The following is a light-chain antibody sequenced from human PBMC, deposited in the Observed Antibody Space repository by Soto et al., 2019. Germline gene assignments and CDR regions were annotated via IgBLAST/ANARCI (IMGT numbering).Light chain of an antibody. J-gene: IGLJ3*02. CDR2: DVS. V-gene: IGLV2-14*03. CDR3: SSYTATRTVV. CDR1: SSDVGGYNH. Sequence: QSVLTQPASVSGSHGQSITIACTGTSSDVGGYNHVSWYQVHPGKAPRLVIYDVSIRPPAVSDRFSGSTSGNTASLTISGLQAEDEEDYYCSSYTATRTVVFGGETKLTVL.